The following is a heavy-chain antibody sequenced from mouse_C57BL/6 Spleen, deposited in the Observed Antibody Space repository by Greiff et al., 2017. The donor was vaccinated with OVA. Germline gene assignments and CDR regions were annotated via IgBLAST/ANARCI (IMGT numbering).Heavy chain of an antibody. CDR1: GFNIKDDY. CDR2: IDPENGDT. V-gene: IGHV14-4*01. CDR3: TTAVVASQSWYAY. D-gene: IGHD1-1*01. Sequence: VQLKQSGAELVRPGASVKLSCTASGFNIKDDYMHWVKQRPEQGLEWIGWIDPENGDTEYASKFQGKATITADTSSNTTYLQLSSLTSEDNAVDYCTTAVVASQSWYAYWGQGTLVTVSA. J-gene: IGHJ3*01.